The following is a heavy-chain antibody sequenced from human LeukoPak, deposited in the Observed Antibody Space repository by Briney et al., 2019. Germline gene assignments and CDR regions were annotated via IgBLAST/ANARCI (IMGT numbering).Heavy chain of an antibody. D-gene: IGHD5-24*01. CDR2: ISGGGDST. CDR3: AKAWGRDGYNSLDY. CDR1: GFTFRSYA. Sequence: GGSLILSCAASGFTFRSYAMSWVRQAPGKGLEWVSGISGGGDSTYYADSVRGRFTISRDNSKNTLYLQVNSLRAEDTAVYYCAKAWGRDGYNSLDYWGQGSLVTVSS. V-gene: IGHV3-23*01. J-gene: IGHJ4*02.